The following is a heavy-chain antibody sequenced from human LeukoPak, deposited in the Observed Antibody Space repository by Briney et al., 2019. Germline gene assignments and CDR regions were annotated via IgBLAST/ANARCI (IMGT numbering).Heavy chain of an antibody. CDR3: ARAYYDSNGYYFFDY. J-gene: IGHJ4*02. D-gene: IGHD3-22*01. CDR1: GFTVSSNY. Sequence: PGGSLRLSCAASGFTVSSNYMSWVRQAPGKGLEWVSVIYTGGSTDYADPVKGRFTISRDNSKNTLYLQMDSLRAEDTAVYYCARAYYDSNGYYFFDYWGQGTLVTVSS. V-gene: IGHV3-53*01. CDR2: IYTGGST.